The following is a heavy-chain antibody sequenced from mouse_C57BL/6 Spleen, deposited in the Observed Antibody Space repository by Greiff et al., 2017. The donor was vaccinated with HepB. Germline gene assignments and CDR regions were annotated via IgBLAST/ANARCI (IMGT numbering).Heavy chain of an antibody. J-gene: IGHJ4*01. Sequence: QVQLKQPGAELVMPGASVKLSCKASGYTFTSYWMHWVKQRPGQGLEWIGEIDPSDSYTNYNQNFKGKSTLTVDKSSSTDYMQLSSLTSEDSAVYYCARCPPYDCSTLYAMDDWGQGTSVTVSS. CDR3: ARCPPYDCSTLYAMDD. CDR1: GYTFTSYW. CDR2: IDPSDSYT. D-gene: IGHD1-1*01. V-gene: IGHV1-69*01.